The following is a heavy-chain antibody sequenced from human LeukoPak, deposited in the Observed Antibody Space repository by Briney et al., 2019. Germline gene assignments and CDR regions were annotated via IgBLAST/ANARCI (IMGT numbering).Heavy chain of an antibody. V-gene: IGHV3-30*03. CDR3: ARVSGFGDLSV. CDR2: ISYDGSNK. Sequence: PGGSLRLSCAASGFTFSSYGMHWVRQAPGKGLEWVAVISYDGSNKYYADSVKGRFTISRDNSKNTLYLQMNSLRAEDTAVYYCARVSGFGDLSVWGQGTTVTVSS. J-gene: IGHJ6*02. CDR1: GFTFSSYG. D-gene: IGHD3-10*01.